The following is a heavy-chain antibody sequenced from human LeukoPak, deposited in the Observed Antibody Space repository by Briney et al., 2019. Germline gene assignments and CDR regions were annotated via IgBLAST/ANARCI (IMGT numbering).Heavy chain of an antibody. D-gene: IGHD6-13*01. CDR2: IIPIFGTA. CDR1: GYTFTSYD. CDR3: ARGYSSSWPADYFDY. V-gene: IGHV1-69*13. Sequence: GASVKVSCKASGYTFTSYDINWVRQAPGQGLEWMGGIIPIFGTANYAQKFQGRVTITADESTSTAYMELSSLRSEDTAVYYCARGYSSSWPADYFDYWGQGTLVTVSS. J-gene: IGHJ4*02.